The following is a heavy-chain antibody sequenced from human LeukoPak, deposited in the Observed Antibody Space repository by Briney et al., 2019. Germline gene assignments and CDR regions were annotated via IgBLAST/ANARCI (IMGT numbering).Heavy chain of an antibody. J-gene: IGHJ4*02. D-gene: IGHD6-13*01. Sequence: ASVKVSCKASGHTFTSYGISWVRQAPGQGLEWMGWISAYNGNTNYAQKLQGRVTMTTDTSTSTAYMELRSLRSDDTAVYYCARPLYSSSSMGFDYWGQGTLVTVSS. CDR1: GHTFTSYG. V-gene: IGHV1-18*01. CDR2: ISAYNGNT. CDR3: ARPLYSSSSMGFDY.